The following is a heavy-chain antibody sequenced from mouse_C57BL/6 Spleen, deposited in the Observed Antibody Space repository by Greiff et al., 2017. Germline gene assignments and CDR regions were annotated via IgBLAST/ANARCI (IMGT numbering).Heavy chain of an antibody. J-gene: IGHJ2*01. CDR2: IDPETGGT. CDR3: TRSYGSSQYYFGY. Sequence: QVQLQQSGAELVRPGASVTLSCKASGYTFTDYEMHWVKQTPVHGLEWIGAIDPETGGTAYNQKFKGKAILTADKSSSTAYMELRSLTSEDSAVYYCTRSYGSSQYYFGYWGQGTTLTVSS. D-gene: IGHD1-1*01. V-gene: IGHV1-15*01. CDR1: GYTFTDYE.